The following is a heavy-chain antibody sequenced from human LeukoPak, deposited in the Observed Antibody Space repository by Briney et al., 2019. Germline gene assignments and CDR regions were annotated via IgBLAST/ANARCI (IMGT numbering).Heavy chain of an antibody. D-gene: IGHD6-19*01. J-gene: IGHJ3*02. CDR2: IYYSGST. CDR3: ARVPYIAVAGTVAFDI. V-gene: IGHV4-59*01. Sequence: SETLSLTCTVSGGSISSYYWSWIRQPPGKGLEWIGYIYYSGSTNYNPSLKSRVTISVDTSKNQFSLKLSSVTAADTAVYYCARVPYIAVAGTVAFDIWGQGTMVTVSS. CDR1: GGSISSYY.